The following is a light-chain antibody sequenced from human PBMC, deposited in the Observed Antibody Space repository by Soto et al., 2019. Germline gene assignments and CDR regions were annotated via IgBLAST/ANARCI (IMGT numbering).Light chain of an antibody. CDR2: DAS. V-gene: IGKV3-20*01. J-gene: IGKJ3*01. CDR3: HRYGRSLIFT. Sequence: WTQSPGTMSLSAGERATLSCRASQSVAGNHLAWDQQRPGQALRHLIYDASTRAAGIPDRLSGSGSGTDFALYISRLEREDFGVFFGHRYGRSLIFTFGPGTTVDMK. CDR1: QSVAGNH.